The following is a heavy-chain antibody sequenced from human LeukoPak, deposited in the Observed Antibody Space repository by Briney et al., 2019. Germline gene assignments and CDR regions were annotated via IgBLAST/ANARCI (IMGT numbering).Heavy chain of an antibody. CDR2: IYYSGST. D-gene: IGHD2-2*01. CDR1: GGSISSYS. Sequence: PSETLSLTCTVSGGSISSYSWSWIRQPPGRGLEWIGYIYYSGSTNYNPSLKSRVTISVDTSKNQFSLKLSSVTAADTAVYYCARDCSSTSCYGTFDYWGQGTLVTVSP. V-gene: IGHV4-59*01. CDR3: ARDCSSTSCYGTFDY. J-gene: IGHJ4*02.